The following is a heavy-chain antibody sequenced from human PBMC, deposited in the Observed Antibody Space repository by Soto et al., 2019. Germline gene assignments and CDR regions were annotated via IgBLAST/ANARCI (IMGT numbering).Heavy chain of an antibody. J-gene: IGHJ4*02. CDR2: IRSKAYGGTT. CDR3: TRGTEGHDFWSGYYARAQGKYYFDY. V-gene: IGHV3-49*03. CDR1: GFTFGDYA. D-gene: IGHD3-3*01. Sequence: EVQLVESGGGLVQPGRSLRLSCTASGFTFGDYAMSWFRQAPGKGLEWVGFIRSKAYGGTTEYAASVKGRFTISRDDSKSIAYLQMNSLKTEDTAVYYCTRGTEGHDFWSGYYARAQGKYYFDYWGQGTLVTVSS.